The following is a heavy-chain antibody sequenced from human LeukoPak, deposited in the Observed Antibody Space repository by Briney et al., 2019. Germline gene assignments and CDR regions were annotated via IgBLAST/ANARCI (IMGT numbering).Heavy chain of an antibody. CDR1: GGSISSNY. CDR2: IHHSGST. J-gene: IGHJ4*02. V-gene: IGHV4-59*01. CDR3: ARYSAPVTSIDY. Sequence: KPSETLSLTCTVSGGSISSNYWSWIRQPPGKGLEWIGYIHHSGSTNYNPSLKSRVTISVDTSKNQFSLMLSSVTAADTAVYYCARYSAPVTSIDYWGQGTLVTVSS. D-gene: IGHD2-21*02.